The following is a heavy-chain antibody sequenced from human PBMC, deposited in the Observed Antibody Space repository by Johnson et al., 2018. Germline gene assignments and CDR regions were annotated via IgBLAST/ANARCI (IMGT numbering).Heavy chain of an antibody. J-gene: IGHJ6*02. V-gene: IGHV3-30-3*01. D-gene: IGHD4-17*01. Sequence: QVQLVQSGGGVVQPGRSLRLSCAASGFTFSSYAMHWVRQAPGKGLEWVAVISYDGSNKYYADSVKGRFTISRDNSKNTLYLQMNSLRTEDTAVYYCANSYGDYWGYYYGMDVWGQGTTVTVSS. CDR2: ISYDGSNK. CDR3: ANSYGDYWGYYYGMDV. CDR1: GFTFSSYA.